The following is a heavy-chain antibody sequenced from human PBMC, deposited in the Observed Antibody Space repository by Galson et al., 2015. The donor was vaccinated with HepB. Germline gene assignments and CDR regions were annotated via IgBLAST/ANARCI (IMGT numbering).Heavy chain of an antibody. V-gene: IGHV3-23*01. CDR2: ISDSADYT. CDR3: AKGTYIDYRVFDY. Sequence: SLRLSCAASGFTFSSYAMNWVRQAPGKGLEWVSSISDSADYTYYADSVNGRFTISRDNSKSTLYLQLNSLTVEDTADYYCAKGTYIDYRVFDYWGQGTLVTVST. CDR1: GFTFSSYA. J-gene: IGHJ4*02. D-gene: IGHD4-11*01.